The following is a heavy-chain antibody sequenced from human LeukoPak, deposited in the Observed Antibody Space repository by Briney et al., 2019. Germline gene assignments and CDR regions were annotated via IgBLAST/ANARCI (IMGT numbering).Heavy chain of an antibody. Sequence: PGGSLRLSCAASRSTFSNYWMSWVRQAPGKGLEWVANIKEDGSEKYYVDSVKGRFTISRDNAKNSLYLQMNSLRAEDSAVYYCARDLGGGPPGYWGQGTLVTVSS. CDR1: RSTFSNYW. CDR2: IKEDGSEK. J-gene: IGHJ4*02. CDR3: ARDLGGGPPGY. D-gene: IGHD4-23*01. V-gene: IGHV3-7*01.